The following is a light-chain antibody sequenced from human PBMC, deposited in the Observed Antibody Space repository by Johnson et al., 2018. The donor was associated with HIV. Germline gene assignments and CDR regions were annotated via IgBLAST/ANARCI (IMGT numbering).Light chain of an antibody. V-gene: IGLV1-51*02. CDR1: SSNIENYF. J-gene: IGLJ1*01. CDR2: EDN. Sequence: QSVLTQPPSVSAAPGQRVNISCSGNSSNIENYFVSWYQQLPGAAPRLVIYEDNKRPSGIPDRFSGSKSGPSATLGITGLQTGDEDDYYCGTWDSSLSAGVVGTGTKVTVL. CDR3: GTWDSSLSAGV.